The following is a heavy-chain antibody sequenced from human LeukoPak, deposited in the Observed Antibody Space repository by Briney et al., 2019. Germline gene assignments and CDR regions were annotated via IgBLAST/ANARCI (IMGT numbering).Heavy chain of an antibody. D-gene: IGHD3-22*01. CDR3: ARDDSSGYDDY. CDR2: IIPILGVA. J-gene: IGHJ4*02. Sequence: SVKVSCKASGGTFSSYAISWVRQAPGQGLEWMGRIIPILGVANYAQKFQGRVTITADKSTSTAYMELSSLRSEDTAVYYCARDDSSGYDDYWGQGTLVTVSS. V-gene: IGHV1-69*04. CDR1: GGTFSSYA.